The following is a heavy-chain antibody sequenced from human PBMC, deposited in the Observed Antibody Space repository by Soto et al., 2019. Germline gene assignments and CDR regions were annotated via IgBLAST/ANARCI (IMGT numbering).Heavy chain of an antibody. CDR2: IGAYNGNT. J-gene: IGHJ6*02. CDR1: CDTFTSYG. D-gene: IGHD3-10*01. Sequence: APLKVSCKSSCDTFTSYGIICVRQDPVQGLEWRGWIGAYNGNTNYAQKLQGRVTMTTDTSTSTAYMELRSLKVDDTAVYYCARVPLAKGVPGPIVGYVLDVWGQGTTVTGSS. V-gene: IGHV1-18*04. CDR3: ARVPLAKGVPGPIVGYVLDV.